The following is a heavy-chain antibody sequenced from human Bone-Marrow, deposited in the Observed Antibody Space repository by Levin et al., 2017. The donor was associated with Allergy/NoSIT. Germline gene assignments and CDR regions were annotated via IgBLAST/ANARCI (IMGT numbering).Heavy chain of an antibody. Sequence: GESLKISCAASGFTFSTYNMNWVRQAPGKGLEWVSSISSSSSYVYSADSVKGRFTISRDNAKTSLYLQMSSLRAEDTAVYYCARGSSWYDTWYFGLWGRGTLVTVSS. J-gene: IGHJ2*01. D-gene: IGHD6-13*01. CDR3: ARGSSWYDTWYFGL. CDR1: GFTFSTYN. V-gene: IGHV3-21*01. CDR2: ISSSSSYV.